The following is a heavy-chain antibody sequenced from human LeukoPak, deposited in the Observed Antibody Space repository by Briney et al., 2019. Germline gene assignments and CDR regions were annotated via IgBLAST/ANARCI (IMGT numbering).Heavy chain of an antibody. CDR1: GFTFSSYW. D-gene: IGHD6-6*01. V-gene: IGHV3-7*01. CDR3: ANEGAYTSSSPTGY. CDR2: INQDGSEK. J-gene: IGHJ4*02. Sequence: QPGGSLRLSCGASGFTFSSYWMSWVRQAPGKGLEWVANINQDGSEKYYVDSVKGRFTISRDNAKNSLYLQMNSLRADDTDVYYCANEGAYTSSSPTGYWGQGTLVTVSS.